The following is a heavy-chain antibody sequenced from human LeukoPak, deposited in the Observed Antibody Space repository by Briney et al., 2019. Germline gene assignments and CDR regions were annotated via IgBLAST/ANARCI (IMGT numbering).Heavy chain of an antibody. Sequence: EASVKVSCKASGYTFNSYYMHWVRQAPGQGLEWMGIINPSGGSTSYAQRFQGRVTMTRDTSTSTVYMELSSLRSEDTAVYYCARGGYCSSTSCYRPFDYWGQGTLVTVSS. CDR2: INPSGGST. V-gene: IGHV1-46*02. D-gene: IGHD2-2*01. CDR1: GYTFNSYY. CDR3: ARGGYCSSTSCYRPFDY. J-gene: IGHJ4*02.